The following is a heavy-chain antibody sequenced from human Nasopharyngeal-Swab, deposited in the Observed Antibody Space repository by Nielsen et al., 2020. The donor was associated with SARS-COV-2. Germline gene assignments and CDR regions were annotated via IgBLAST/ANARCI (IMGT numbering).Heavy chain of an antibody. V-gene: IGHV7-4-1*02. CDR3: ARGKYYDILTGYYTDNWFDP. D-gene: IGHD3-9*01. CDR2: INTNTGNP. Sequence: WVRQAPGQGLEWMGWINTNTGNPTYAQGFTGRFVFSLDTSVSTAYLQISSLKAEDTAVYYCARGKYYDILTGYYTDNWFDPWGQGTLVNVSS. J-gene: IGHJ5*02.